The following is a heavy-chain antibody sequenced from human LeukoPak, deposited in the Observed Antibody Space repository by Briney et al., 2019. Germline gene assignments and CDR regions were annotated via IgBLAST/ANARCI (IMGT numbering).Heavy chain of an antibody. CDR3: AKDHPTISSSRAYYYYGMDV. CDR2: ISYDGSNK. V-gene: IGHV3-30*18. J-gene: IGHJ6*02. CDR1: GFTFSSYG. Sequence: SGGSLRLSCAASGFTFSSYGMHWVRQAPGKGLEWVAVISYDGSNKYYADSVKGRFTISRDNSKNTLYLQMNSLRAEDTAVYYCAKDHPTISSSRAYYYYGMDVWGQGTTVTVSS. D-gene: IGHD6-13*01.